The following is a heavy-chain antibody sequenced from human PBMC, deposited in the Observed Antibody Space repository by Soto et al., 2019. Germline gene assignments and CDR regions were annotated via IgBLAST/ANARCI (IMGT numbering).Heavy chain of an antibody. J-gene: IGHJ5*02. CDR1: GFTFSSYA. Sequence: GGSLRLSCAASGFTFSSYAMSWVRQAPGKGLEWVSAISGSGGSTYYADSVKGRFTISRDNSKNTLYLQMNSLRAEDTAVYYCAKDLGDCSGGSCYSGWFDPWGQGTLVTVSS. D-gene: IGHD2-15*01. CDR3: AKDLGDCSGGSCYSGWFDP. CDR2: ISGSGGST. V-gene: IGHV3-23*01.